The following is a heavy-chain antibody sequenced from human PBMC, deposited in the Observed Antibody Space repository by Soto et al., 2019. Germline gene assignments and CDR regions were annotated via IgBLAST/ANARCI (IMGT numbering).Heavy chain of an antibody. Sequence: ASVTVSCKASGYTFTSYDINWVRQATGQGLEWMGWMNPNSGNTGYAQKFQGRVTMTRNTSISTAYMELSSLRSEDTAVYYCARGRYFLTGYGNNWFDPWGQGTLVTVSS. D-gene: IGHD3-9*01. V-gene: IGHV1-8*01. J-gene: IGHJ5*02. CDR2: MNPNSGNT. CDR1: GYTFTSYD. CDR3: ARGRYFLTGYGNNWFDP.